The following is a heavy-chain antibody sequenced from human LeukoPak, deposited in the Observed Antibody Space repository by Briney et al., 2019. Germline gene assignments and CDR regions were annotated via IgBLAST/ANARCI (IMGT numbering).Heavy chain of an antibody. CDR1: GFTSDSYS. CDR2: ITGRGTGM. Sequence: GGSLRLSCGLSGFTSDSYSMNWVRQAPGKGREWVASITGRGTGMFYADSLKGRFTISRDNSKNSLYLQMNSLRVEDTAVYYCAKVQSDIVGAVFFAFDVWGQGTMVTVSS. V-gene: IGHV3-21*06. D-gene: IGHD1-26*01. J-gene: IGHJ3*01. CDR3: AKVQSDIVGAVFFAFDV.